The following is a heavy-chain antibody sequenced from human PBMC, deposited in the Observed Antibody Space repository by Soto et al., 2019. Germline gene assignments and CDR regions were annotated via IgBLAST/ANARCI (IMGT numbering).Heavy chain of an antibody. CDR2: ISYDGSDK. CDR1: GFTFRSYG. V-gene: IGHV3-30*18. D-gene: IGHD3-22*01. CDR3: AKLSQDYYDSSGPRGY. J-gene: IGHJ4*02. Sequence: GGSLGLSGAASGFTFRSYGIHWVRQAPGQGLEWVAVISYDGSDKYYADSVKGRFTISIDSSKNTLFLQMNSLRPEDTAVYYCAKLSQDYYDSSGPRGYWGQGTLVTVSS.